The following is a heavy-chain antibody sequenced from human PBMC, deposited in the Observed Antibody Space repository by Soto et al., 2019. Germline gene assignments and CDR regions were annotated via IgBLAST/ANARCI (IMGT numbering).Heavy chain of an antibody. CDR2: FYSGART. CDR1: GFTASPNY. Sequence: GGSLRLSCATSGFTASPNYMTWVRQAPGKGLEWVAIFYSGARTYYRDSVKGRFTISRDRSKSTLFLQMNNLTAEDTAVYFCASDLSPYYYDALDVWGQGTTVTVSS. D-gene: IGHD3-16*02. J-gene: IGHJ6*02. CDR3: ASDLSPYYYDALDV. V-gene: IGHV3-53*03.